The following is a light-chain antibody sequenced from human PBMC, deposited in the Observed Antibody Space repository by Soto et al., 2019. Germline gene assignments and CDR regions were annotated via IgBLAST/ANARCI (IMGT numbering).Light chain of an antibody. V-gene: IGKV3-15*01. CDR3: QQRSDWPIT. CDR2: GAS. J-gene: IGKJ5*01. CDR1: QYISSD. Sequence: EIMMNQSPATLSVSPGEKATISCRASQYISSDLAWYQQKPGKAPRLLIYGASTMATGIPARFSGSGSGTEFTLTISSLQSEDFAAYYCQQRSDWPITFGQGTRLEIK.